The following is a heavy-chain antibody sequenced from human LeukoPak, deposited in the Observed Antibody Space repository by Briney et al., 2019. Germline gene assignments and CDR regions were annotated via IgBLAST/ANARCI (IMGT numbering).Heavy chain of an antibody. CDR2: IWYDRRNK. J-gene: IGHJ6*02. CDR1: GFTFSSYG. V-gene: IGHV3-33*01. CDR3: ARDNYAMDV. Sequence: PGVPLRLFCAASGFTFSSYGMHWVRQAPGRGLEWVAVIWYDRRNKYYADSVKGRFTICRDNSKNTLYLQMNSLRAEDTAVYYCARDNYAMDVWGQGTTVTVS.